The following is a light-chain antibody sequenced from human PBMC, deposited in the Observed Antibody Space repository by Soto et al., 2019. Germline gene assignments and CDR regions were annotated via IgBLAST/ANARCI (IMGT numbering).Light chain of an antibody. J-gene: IGLJ3*02. V-gene: IGLV1-36*01. CDR1: SSNIGSNT. Sequence: QSVLTQPPSASGTPGQRVTISCSGSSSNIGSNTVNWYQQLPGKAPKLIMYYDDLLPSGVSDRFSGSKSGTSASLAISGLQSEDEADYYCAVWDDSLNGWVFGGGTKLTVL. CDR3: AVWDDSLNGWV. CDR2: YDD.